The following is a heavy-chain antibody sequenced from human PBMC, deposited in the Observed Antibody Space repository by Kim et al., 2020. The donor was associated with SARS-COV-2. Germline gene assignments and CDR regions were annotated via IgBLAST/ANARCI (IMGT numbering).Heavy chain of an antibody. V-gene: IGHV4-39*01. J-gene: IGHJ2*01. CDR3: ARHHLTGPFDL. Sequence: SETLSLTCTVSGGSISTDSYYWGWIRQPPGKGLEWIGSVFHRGNTYYNSSLKSRVTIYVDSSKNQFSLSVTATDTAVYYCARHHLTGPFDLWGRGTLVTVSS. CDR2: VFHRGNT. D-gene: IGHD7-27*01. CDR1: GGSISTDSYY.